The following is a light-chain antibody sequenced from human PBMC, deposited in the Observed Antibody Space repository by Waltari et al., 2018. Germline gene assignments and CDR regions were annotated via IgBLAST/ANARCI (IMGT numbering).Light chain of an antibody. V-gene: IGLV2-23*02. CDR2: EIS. CDR3: CSFAGYGIYV. J-gene: IGLJ1*01. CDR1: TSNVDILHH. Sequence: QSALTQPASASGSPGQSITISCTAVTSNVDILHHVSWYQHHPGRNPRLLIYEISQRPSGISNRFSGSKSGNTASLTISGLQPEDEADYFCCSFAGYGIYVFGSGTQVSVL.